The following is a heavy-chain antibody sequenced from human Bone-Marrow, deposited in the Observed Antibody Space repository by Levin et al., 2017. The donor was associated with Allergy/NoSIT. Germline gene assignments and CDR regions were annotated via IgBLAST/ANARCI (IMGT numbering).Heavy chain of an antibody. D-gene: IGHD6-19*01. CDR3: ALRGYSSGWYRAEYFQH. CDR2: ISGSGGST. V-gene: IGHV3-23*01. Sequence: LSLTCAASGFTFSSYAMSWVRQAPGKGLEWVSAISGSGGSTYYADSVKGRFTISRDNSKNTLYLQMNSLRAEDTAVYYCALRGYSSGWYRAEYFQHWGQGTLVTVSS. CDR1: GFTFSSYA. J-gene: IGHJ1*01.